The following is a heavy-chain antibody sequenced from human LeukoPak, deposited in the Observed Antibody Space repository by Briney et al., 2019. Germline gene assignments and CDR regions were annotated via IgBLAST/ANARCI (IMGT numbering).Heavy chain of an antibody. V-gene: IGHV3-23*01. CDR3: AKDSSEGGDYFDY. CDR1: GITLSSYA. Sequence: PGGSLRLSCAASGITLSSYAMSWVRQAPGKGLEWVSAINGSGAITYYTDSVKGRFTISRDNSKNTVYLQMNSLRAEDTAIYYCAKDSSEGGDYFDYWGQGTLVTVSS. D-gene: IGHD3-16*01. CDR2: INGSGAIT. J-gene: IGHJ4*02.